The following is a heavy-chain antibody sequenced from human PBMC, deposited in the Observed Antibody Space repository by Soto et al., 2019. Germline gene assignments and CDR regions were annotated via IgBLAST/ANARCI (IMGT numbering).Heavy chain of an antibody. CDR2: ISGSGGST. D-gene: IGHD3-22*01. CDR3: AYSSGYPDAFDI. CDR1: GFTFSSYA. V-gene: IGHV3-23*01. J-gene: IGHJ3*02. Sequence: PGGSLRLSCAASGFTFSSYAMSWVRQAPGKGLEWVSAISGSGGSTYYADSVKGRFTISRDNSKNTLYLQMNSLRAEDTAVYYCAYSSGYPDAFDIWGQGTMVTVSS.